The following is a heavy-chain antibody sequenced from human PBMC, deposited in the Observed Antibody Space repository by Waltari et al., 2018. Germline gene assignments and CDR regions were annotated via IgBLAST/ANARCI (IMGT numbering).Heavy chain of an antibody. CDR3: AKDLGGYSSSWYEAGTDY. V-gene: IGHV3-30*18. D-gene: IGHD6-13*01. Sequence: QVQLVESGGGVVQPGRSLRLSCAASGFTFSSYGMHWFGRAPGKGLEWLVVIWYDGSNKYYADSVKGRFTISRDNSKNTLYLQMNSLRAEDTAMYYCAKDLGGYSSSWYEAGTDYWGQGTLVTVSS. CDR1: GFTFSSYG. CDR2: IWYDGSNK. J-gene: IGHJ4*02.